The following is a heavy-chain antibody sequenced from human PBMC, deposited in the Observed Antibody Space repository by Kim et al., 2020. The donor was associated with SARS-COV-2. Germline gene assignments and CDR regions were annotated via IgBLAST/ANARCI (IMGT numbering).Heavy chain of an antibody. CDR2: IWYDGSNK. Sequence: GGSLRLSCAASGFTFSSYGMHWVRQAPGKGLEWVAVIWYDGSNKYYADSVKGRFTISRDNSKNTLYLQMNSLRAEDTAVYYCARDAFYRYDFWSGYYIGMDVWGQGTTVTVSS. V-gene: IGHV3-33*01. CDR1: GFTFSSYG. CDR3: ARDAFYRYDFWSGYYIGMDV. D-gene: IGHD3-3*01. J-gene: IGHJ6*02.